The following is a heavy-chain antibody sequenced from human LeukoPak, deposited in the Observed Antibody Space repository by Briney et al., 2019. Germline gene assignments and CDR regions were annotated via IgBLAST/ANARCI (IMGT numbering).Heavy chain of an antibody. CDR2: INTGNGNT. CDR1: GYRFTSNA. D-gene: IGHD5-12*01. J-gene: IGHJ4*02. V-gene: IGHV1-3*04. CDR3: ATSGPFDNEGY. Sequence: ASVNVSCKASGYRFTSNAIHWVRQAAGQRLERMGWINTGNGNTKYSQKFQGRVTITRDTFASTAYMELSSLRSEDTAVYYCATSGPFDNEGYWGQGTLVTVSS.